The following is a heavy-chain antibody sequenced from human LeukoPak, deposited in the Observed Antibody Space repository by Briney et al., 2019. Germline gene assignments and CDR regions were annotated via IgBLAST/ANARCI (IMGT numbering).Heavy chain of an antibody. CDR2: IYPGDSDT. J-gene: IGHJ4*02. V-gene: IGHV5-51*03. CDR1: GYSFTSYW. Sequence: GESLKISRKGSGYSFTSYWIGWVRPMPGKGLEWMGIIYPGDSDTRYSPSFQGQVTISAHKSISTAYLQWSSLKASDTAMYYCARFSYYDSSGLPRTYFDYWGQGTLVTVSS. D-gene: IGHD3-22*01. CDR3: ARFSYYDSSGLPRTYFDY.